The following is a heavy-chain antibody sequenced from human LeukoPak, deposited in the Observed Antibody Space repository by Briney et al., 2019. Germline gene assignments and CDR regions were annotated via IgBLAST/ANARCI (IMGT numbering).Heavy chain of an antibody. CDR1: GGSFSGYY. V-gene: IGHV4-34*01. CDR3: ARMVMAAAVGTNDFDY. Sequence: SETLSLTCAVYGGSFSGYYWSWIRQPPGKGLEWIGEINHSGSTNYNPSLKSRVTISVDTSKNQFSLKLSSVTAADTAVHYCARMVMAAAVGTNDFDYWGQGTLVTVSS. CDR2: INHSGST. D-gene: IGHD6-13*01. J-gene: IGHJ4*02.